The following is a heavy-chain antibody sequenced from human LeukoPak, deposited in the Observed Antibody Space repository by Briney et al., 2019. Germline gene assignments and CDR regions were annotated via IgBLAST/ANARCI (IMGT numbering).Heavy chain of an antibody. Sequence: GGSLRLSCAASGFTFSGCAMHWVRQAPGKGLEWVAVISYDGSNKYYADSVKGRFTISRDNSKNTLYLQMNSLRAEDTAVYYCAREGYYDSSGYYPLDYWGQGTLVTVSS. J-gene: IGHJ4*02. D-gene: IGHD3-22*01. V-gene: IGHV3-30-3*01. CDR2: ISYDGSNK. CDR3: AREGYYDSSGYYPLDY. CDR1: GFTFSGCA.